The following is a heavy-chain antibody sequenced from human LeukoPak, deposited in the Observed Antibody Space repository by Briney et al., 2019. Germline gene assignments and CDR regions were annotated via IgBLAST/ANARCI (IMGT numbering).Heavy chain of an antibody. CDR2: IKQGGSEK. V-gene: IGHV3-7*01. J-gene: IGHJ6*02. Sequence: GGSLRLSCAASGFTFSSYWMSWVRQAPGKGLEWVANIKQGGSEKYYVDSVKGRFTISRDNAKNSLYLQMNSLRAGDTAVYYCARGQRHYGMDVWGQGTTVTVSS. CDR3: ARGQRHYGMDV. CDR1: GFTFSSYW.